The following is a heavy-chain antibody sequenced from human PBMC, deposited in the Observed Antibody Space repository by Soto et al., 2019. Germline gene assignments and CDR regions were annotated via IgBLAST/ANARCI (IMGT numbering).Heavy chain of an antibody. CDR1: GGSISSSSYY. V-gene: IGHV4-39*01. Sequence: SETLSLTCTVSGGSISSSSYYWGWIRQPPGKGLEWIGSIYYSGSTYYNPSLKSRVTISVDTSKNQFSLKLSSVTAADTAVYYCARQEGDGYNRGWFDPWGQGTLVTVSS. CDR2: IYYSGST. D-gene: IGHD5-12*01. J-gene: IGHJ5*02. CDR3: ARQEGDGYNRGWFDP.